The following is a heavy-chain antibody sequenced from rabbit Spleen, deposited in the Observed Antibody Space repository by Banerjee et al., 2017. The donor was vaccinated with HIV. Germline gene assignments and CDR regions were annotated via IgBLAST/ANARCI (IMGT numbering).Heavy chain of an antibody. D-gene: IGHD1-1*01. J-gene: IGHJ4*01. CDR2: IDAGSSGFT. V-gene: IGHV1S40*01. CDR1: GVSFSFSSY. Sequence: QSLEESGGDLVKPGASLTLTCTASGVSFSFSSYMCWVRQAPGKGLEWIACIDAGSSGFTYFAPWAKGRFTISKTSSTTVTLQMTRLTAADTATYFCARDLVAIIGWNFNLWGPGTLVTVS. CDR3: ARDLVAIIGWNFNL.